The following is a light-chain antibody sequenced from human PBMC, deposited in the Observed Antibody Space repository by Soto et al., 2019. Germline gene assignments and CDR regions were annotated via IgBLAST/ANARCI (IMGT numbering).Light chain of an antibody. V-gene: IGLV1-40*01. J-gene: IGLJ2*01. Sequence: QAVVTQPPSVSGAPGQRVTISCTGSSSNIRAGYDVHWYQQLPGTAPKLLIYGNSNRPSGVPDRFSGSKSGTSASLAITGLQAEDEADYYCQSYDSSLSGRVVFGGGTQLTVL. CDR1: SSNIRAGYD. CDR2: GNS. CDR3: QSYDSSLSGRVV.